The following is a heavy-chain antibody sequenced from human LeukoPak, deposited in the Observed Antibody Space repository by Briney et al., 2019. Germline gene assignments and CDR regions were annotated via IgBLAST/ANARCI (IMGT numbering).Heavy chain of an antibody. V-gene: IGHV3-66*01. Sequence: GGSLRLSCAASGFTVSSNYMSWVRQAPGKGLEWVSVIYSGGSTYYADSVKGRFTISRDNSKNTLYLQMNSLRAEDTAVYYCARVSLQYYYDSSGYYGYWGQGTLVTVSS. J-gene: IGHJ4*02. CDR3: ARVSLQYYYDSSGYYGY. CDR2: IYSGGST. D-gene: IGHD3-22*01. CDR1: GFTVSSNY.